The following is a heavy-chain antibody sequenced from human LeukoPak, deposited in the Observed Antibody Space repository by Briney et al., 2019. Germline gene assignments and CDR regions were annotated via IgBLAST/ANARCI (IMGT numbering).Heavy chain of an antibody. CDR1: GGTFSSYA. CDR2: IIPMFGTP. J-gene: IGHJ6*02. D-gene: IGHD6-13*01. V-gene: IGHV1-69*05. CDR3: AKDLKEAAAVYYYYYGMDV. Sequence: GASVKVSCKASGGTFSSYAINWVRQAPGQGLEWMGGIIPMFGTPNYAQKFQGRVTISTDESTSAAYMELSSLRAEDTAVYYCAKDLKEAAAVYYYYYGMDVWGQGTTVTVSS.